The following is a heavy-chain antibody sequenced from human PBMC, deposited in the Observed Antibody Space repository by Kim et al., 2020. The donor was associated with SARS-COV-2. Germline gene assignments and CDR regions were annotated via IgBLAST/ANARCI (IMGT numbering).Heavy chain of an antibody. J-gene: IGHJ3*02. CDR2: IWYDGSNK. Sequence: GGSLRLSCAASGFTFSSYGMHWVRQAPGKGLEWVAVIWYDGSNKYYADSVKGRFTISRDNSKNTLYLQMNSLRAEDTAVYYCARDRYCGGDCSDAFDIWGQGTMVTVSS. V-gene: IGHV3-33*08. CDR1: GFTFSSYG. CDR3: ARDRYCGGDCSDAFDI. D-gene: IGHD2-21*02.